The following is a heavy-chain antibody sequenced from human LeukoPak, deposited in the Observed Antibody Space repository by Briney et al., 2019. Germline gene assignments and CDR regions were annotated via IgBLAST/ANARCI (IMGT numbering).Heavy chain of an antibody. D-gene: IGHD1-26*01. J-gene: IGHJ4*02. Sequence: PSETLSLTCAVYGGSFSGYYWSWIRQPPGKGLEWIGEINHSGSTNYNPSLKSRVTISVDTSKNQFSLKLSSVTAADTAVYYCVRGRIVVQKYYFDYWGQGTLVTVSS. CDR2: INHSGST. V-gene: IGHV4-34*01. CDR1: GGSFSGYY. CDR3: VRGRIVVQKYYFDY.